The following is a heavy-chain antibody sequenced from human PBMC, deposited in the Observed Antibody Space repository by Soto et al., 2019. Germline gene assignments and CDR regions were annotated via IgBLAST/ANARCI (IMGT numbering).Heavy chain of an antibody. CDR2: ISYDGSEK. Sequence: QVQLVESGGGVVQPGRSLRLSCAASGFSFSSYAMHWVRQAPGSGLDWVAAISYDGSEKYYADSVKGRFIISRDNSKNTLYLQMNSLRVEDTAVYYCARDARIGTDWYFDLWGRGTLVTVSS. CDR1: GFSFSSYA. V-gene: IGHV3-30-3*01. J-gene: IGHJ2*01. CDR3: ARDARIGTDWYFDL. D-gene: IGHD1-26*01.